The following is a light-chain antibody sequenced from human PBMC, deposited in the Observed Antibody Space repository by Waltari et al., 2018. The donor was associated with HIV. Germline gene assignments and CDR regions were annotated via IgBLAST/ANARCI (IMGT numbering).Light chain of an antibody. J-gene: IGKJ5*01. V-gene: IGKV3D-15*01. CDR1: ESVNSN. CDR2: GAS. Sequence: IVMIQSPGTLSVSPGERATLPCRASESVNSNLAWYQQKPGQAPRLLIFGASTMATGIAARFSGSASGTEFTLTISRLQSEDFAVYYCQQYYKWPLTFGQGTRLEIK. CDR3: QQYYKWPLT.